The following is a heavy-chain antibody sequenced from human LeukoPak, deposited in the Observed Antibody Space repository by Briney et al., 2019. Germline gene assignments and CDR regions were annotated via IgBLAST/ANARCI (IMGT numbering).Heavy chain of an antibody. CDR2: ISSSSSYI. V-gene: IGHV3-21*01. CDR1: GFTFSSYS. CDR3: ARVRTILDPSFDY. Sequence: GGSLRLSCAASGFTFSSYSMNWVRQAPGKGLEWVSSISSSSSYIYYADSVKGRFTISRDNAKNSLYLQMNSLRAEDTAVYYCARVRTILDPSFDYWGQGTLVTVSS. D-gene: IGHD3-3*01. J-gene: IGHJ4*02.